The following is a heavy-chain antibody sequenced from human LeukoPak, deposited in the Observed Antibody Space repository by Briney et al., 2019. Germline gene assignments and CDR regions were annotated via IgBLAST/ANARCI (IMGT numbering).Heavy chain of an antibody. J-gene: IGHJ4*02. D-gene: IGHD3-22*01. CDR3: ARHSNKYDYDSSGHYRSLDY. CDR1: GFTFSIYW. V-gene: IGHV3-7*01. Sequence: GGSVRLSCAASGFTFSIYWMSWVRQAPGKGLEWVANIKQDGSDKYYVDSVKGRFTISRDNSKNSLYLQMNSLRAEDTAFYFCARHSNKYDYDSSGHYRSLDYWGQGTLVSVSS. CDR2: IKQDGSDK.